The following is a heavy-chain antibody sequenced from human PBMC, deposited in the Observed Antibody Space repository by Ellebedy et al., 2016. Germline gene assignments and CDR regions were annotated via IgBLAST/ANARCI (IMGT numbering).Heavy chain of an antibody. J-gene: IGHJ4*02. CDR2: IRSKVYGATT. D-gene: IGHD5-24*01. CDR3: TRGMAYYFDC. V-gene: IGHV3-49*03. CDR1: GFTFGDYA. Sequence: GGSLRLSCTSSGFTFGDYAMSWFRQAPGKGLEWVGFIRSKVYGATTEYAASLKGRFTISREDSKSIVSLQMNSLKTEDTGVYYCTRGMAYYFDCWGQGTLVTVSS.